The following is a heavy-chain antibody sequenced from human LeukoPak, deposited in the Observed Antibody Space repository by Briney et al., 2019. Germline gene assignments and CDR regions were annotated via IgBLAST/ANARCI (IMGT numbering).Heavy chain of an antibody. V-gene: IGHV4-4*02. Sequence: SETLSLTCGVSGGSVIDTNWWTWVRQPPGKGLEWIGEVHLDGRTNYNPSLESRLTMSVDVSENQVSPKLTSVTAADTAVYYCAREGGFYRPLDYSGQGTLVTVSS. CDR2: VHLDGRT. D-gene: IGHD3-3*01. CDR1: GGSVIDTNW. CDR3: AREGGFYRPLDY. J-gene: IGHJ4*02.